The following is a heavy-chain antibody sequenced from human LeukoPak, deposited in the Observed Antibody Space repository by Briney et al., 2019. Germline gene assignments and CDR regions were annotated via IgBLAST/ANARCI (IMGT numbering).Heavy chain of an antibody. V-gene: IGHV4-61*05. CDR2: IYHSGST. Sequence: PSETLSLTCTVSGGSISSSSYYWGWIRQPPGKGLEWIGYIYHSGSTYYNPSLKSRVAISIDNSKSQFSLILSSVTAADTAVYYCARICTTASCYTNYYMDVWGKGTTVTVSS. J-gene: IGHJ6*03. CDR3: ARICTTASCYTNYYMDV. D-gene: IGHD2-2*01. CDR1: GGSISSSSYY.